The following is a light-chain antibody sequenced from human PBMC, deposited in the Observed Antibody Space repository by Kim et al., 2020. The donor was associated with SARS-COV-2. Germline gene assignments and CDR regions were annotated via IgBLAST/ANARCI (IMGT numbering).Light chain of an antibody. CDR1: QSVSSSF. V-gene: IGKV3-20*01. CDR2: GAS. CDR3: QQYGRSPYT. J-gene: IGKJ2*01. Sequence: LSPGERATLSCRASQSVSSSFLAWYQQKPGQAPRLLIYGASSRATAIPDRFSGSGSGTDFTLTISRLEPEDFGVYYCQQYGRSPYTFGQGTKLEI.